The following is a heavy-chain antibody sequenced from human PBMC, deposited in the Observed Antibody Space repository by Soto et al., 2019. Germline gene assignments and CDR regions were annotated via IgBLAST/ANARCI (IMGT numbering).Heavy chain of an antibody. CDR1: GGSITNTDW. CDR2: ISLSGNT. CDR3: ASRGSSGHF. V-gene: IGHV4-4*02. Sequence: SETLSLTCAVSGGSITNTDWWTWVRQPPGMGLEWVGDISLSGNTNYNPSLEGRAAISLDKSRNQFSLILNSVTAADTAVYYCASRGSSGHFWGQGTLVTVSS. J-gene: IGHJ4*02. D-gene: IGHD3-22*01.